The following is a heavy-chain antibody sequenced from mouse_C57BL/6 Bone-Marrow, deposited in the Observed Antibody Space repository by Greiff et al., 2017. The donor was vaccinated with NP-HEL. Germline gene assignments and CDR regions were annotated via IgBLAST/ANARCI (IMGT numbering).Heavy chain of an antibody. V-gene: IGHV1-64*01. J-gene: IGHJ2*01. Sequence: QVQLKQPGAELVKPGASVKLSCKASGYTFTSYWMHWVKQRPGQGLEWIGMIHPNSGSTNYNEKFKSKATLTVDKSSSTAYMHLSSLTSEDSAVYYCARDVYGSSFYFDYWGQGTTLTVSS. CDR2: IHPNSGST. CDR1: GYTFTSYW. CDR3: ARDVYGSSFYFDY. D-gene: IGHD1-1*01.